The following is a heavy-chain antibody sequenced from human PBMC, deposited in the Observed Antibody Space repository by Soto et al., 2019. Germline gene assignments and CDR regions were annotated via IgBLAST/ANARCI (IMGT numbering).Heavy chain of an antibody. D-gene: IGHD3-22*01. Sequence: GESLKISCKGSGYSFTSYWIGWVRQMPGKGLEWMGIIYPGDSDTRYSPSFQGQVSISVDKSISTAYLQWSSVKASDTAIYYCARPRSYHYDSSGYYNDAFDIWGQGTMVTVSS. CDR1: GYSFTSYW. CDR2: IYPGDSDT. J-gene: IGHJ3*02. CDR3: ARPRSYHYDSSGYYNDAFDI. V-gene: IGHV5-51*01.